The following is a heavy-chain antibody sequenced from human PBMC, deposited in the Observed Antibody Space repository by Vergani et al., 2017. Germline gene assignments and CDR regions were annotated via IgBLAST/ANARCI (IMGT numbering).Heavy chain of an antibody. Sequence: QVQLQESGPGLVKPSQTLSLTCTVSGGSITTGGYYWSWIRQRPGKGLEWIGYIHYSGSTYYNPSLESRLMISIDTSKNQFSRKLRSVAAADTAVYYCARGGVPAAISSAWFDPWGQGTLVTVSS. CDR1: GGSITTGGYY. CDR3: ARGGVPAAISSAWFDP. CDR2: IHYSGST. V-gene: IGHV4-31*03. J-gene: IGHJ5*02. D-gene: IGHD2-2*02.